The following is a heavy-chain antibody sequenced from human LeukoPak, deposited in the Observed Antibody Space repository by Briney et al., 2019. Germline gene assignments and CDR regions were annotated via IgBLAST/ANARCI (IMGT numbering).Heavy chain of an antibody. CDR2: IYYSGST. V-gene: IGHV4-59*12. CDR1: GGSISSYY. Sequence: SETLSLTCTVSGGSISSYYWSWIRQPPGKGLEWIGYIYYSGSTNYNPSLKSRVTISVDTSKNQFSLRLSSVTAADTAVYYCARDSPDYADYWGQGTLVTVSS. D-gene: IGHD4/OR15-4a*01. J-gene: IGHJ4*02. CDR3: ARDSPDYADY.